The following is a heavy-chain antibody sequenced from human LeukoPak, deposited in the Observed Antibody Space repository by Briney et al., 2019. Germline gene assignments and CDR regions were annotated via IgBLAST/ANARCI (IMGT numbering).Heavy chain of an antibody. J-gene: IGHJ4*02. CDR2: ISWNSGSI. CDR3: AKDIGYSYGTLGY. V-gene: IGHV3-9*01. CDR1: GFTFDDYA. D-gene: IGHD5-18*01. Sequence: GRSLRLSCAAYGFTFDDYAMHWVRQAPGKGLEWVSGISWNSGSIGYADSVKGRFTISRDNAKNSLYLQMNSLRAEDTALYYCAKDIGYSYGTLGYWGQGTLVTVSS.